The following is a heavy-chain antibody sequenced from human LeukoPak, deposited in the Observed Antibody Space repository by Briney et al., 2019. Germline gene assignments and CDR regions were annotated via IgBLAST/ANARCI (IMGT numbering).Heavy chain of an antibody. V-gene: IGHV1-18*01. CDR2: ISAYNGNT. CDR1: GYTFTSYG. CDR3: ARGGFYCSGGSCYSENWFDP. D-gene: IGHD2-15*01. J-gene: IGHJ5*02. Sequence: ASVKVSCKASGYTFTSYGISWVRQAPGQGLEWMGWISAYNGNTNYAQKLQGRVTMTTDTSTSTAYMELRSLRSDDTAVYYCARGGFYCSGGSCYSENWFDPWGQGTLVTVSS.